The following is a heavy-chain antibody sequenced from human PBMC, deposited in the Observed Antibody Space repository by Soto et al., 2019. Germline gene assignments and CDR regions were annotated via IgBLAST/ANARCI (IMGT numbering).Heavy chain of an antibody. J-gene: IGHJ4*02. Sequence: QVQLVESGGGLVKPGGSLRLSCAASGFTFSDYYMSWIRQAPGKGLEWVSYISSSGSTIYYADSVKGRFTISRDNAKNSLYRQMNSRRAGDPAVYSWARLLLRWAYFACRGQGTLVTVSS. CDR1: GFTFSDYY. D-gene: IGHD2-21*01. CDR2: ISSSGSTI. CDR3: ARLLLRWAYFAC. V-gene: IGHV3-11*01.